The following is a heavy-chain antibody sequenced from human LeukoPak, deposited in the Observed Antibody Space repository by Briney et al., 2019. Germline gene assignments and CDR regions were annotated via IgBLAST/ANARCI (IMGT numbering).Heavy chain of an antibody. J-gene: IGHJ4*02. CDR1: GGSFSGYY. CDR3: ARETQYGFNDY. CDR2: INHSGST. D-gene: IGHD4-11*01. Sequence: PSETLSLTCAVYGGSFSGYYWSWIRQPPGKGLEWIGEINHSGSTNYNPSLKSRVTISVDTSKNQFSLKLSSVTAADTAVYYCARETQYGFNDYWGLGTLVTVSS. V-gene: IGHV4-34*01.